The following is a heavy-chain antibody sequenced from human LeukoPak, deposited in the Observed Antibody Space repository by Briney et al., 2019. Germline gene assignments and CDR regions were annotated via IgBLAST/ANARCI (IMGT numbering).Heavy chain of an antibody. CDR1: GYTFTGYY. V-gene: IGHV1-2*02. Sequence: ASVKVSCKASGYTFTGYYMHWVRQAPGQGLEWMGWINPNSGGTNYAQKFQGRVTITRDTSISTAYMELSRLRSDDTAVYYCARDLFYCSSTSCRSRWFDPWGQGTLVTVSS. J-gene: IGHJ5*02. CDR2: INPNSGGT. D-gene: IGHD2-2*01. CDR3: ARDLFYCSSTSCRSRWFDP.